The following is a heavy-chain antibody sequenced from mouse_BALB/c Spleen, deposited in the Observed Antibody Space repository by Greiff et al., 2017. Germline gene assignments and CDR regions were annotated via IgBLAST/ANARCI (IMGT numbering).Heavy chain of an antibody. Sequence: QVQLKESGAELMKPGASVKISCKATGYTFSSYWIEWVKQRPGHGLEWIGEILPGSGSTNYNEKFKGKATFTADTSSNTAYMQLSSLTSEDSAVYYCASSTGAYAMDYWGQGTSVTVSS. CDR1: GYTFSSYW. D-gene: IGHD4-1*02. J-gene: IGHJ4*01. V-gene: IGHV1-9*01. CDR2: ILPGSGST. CDR3: ASSTGAYAMDY.